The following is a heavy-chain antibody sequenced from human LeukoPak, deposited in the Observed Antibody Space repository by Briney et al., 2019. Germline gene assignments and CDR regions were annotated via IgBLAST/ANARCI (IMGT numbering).Heavy chain of an antibody. CDR3: AREESIAVAGSYYYYGMDV. CDR1: GFTFSSYG. D-gene: IGHD6-19*01. J-gene: IGHJ6*02. CDR2: IWYDGSNK. V-gene: IGHV3-33*01. Sequence: GGSLRLSCAASGFTFSSYGMHWVRQAPGKGLEWVAVIWYDGSNKYYADSVKGRFTISRDNSKNTLYLQMNSLRAEDTAVYYCAREESIAVAGSYYYYGMDVWGQGTTATVSS.